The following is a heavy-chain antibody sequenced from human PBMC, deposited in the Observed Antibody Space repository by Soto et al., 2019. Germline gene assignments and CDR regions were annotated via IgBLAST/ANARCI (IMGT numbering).Heavy chain of an antibody. J-gene: IGHJ4*02. D-gene: IGHD3-22*01. V-gene: IGHV3-48*03. CDR3: ARDSTSYDSSDYFDH. Sequence: HPWVSLGLSWLASGFPFRPYKRNWVRPAAGKALEWVSYSYRSGRNKYYADSVNGRFTISRDSAKNSLYLQMHSLTAEDTAVYHCARDSTSYDSSDYFDHCGQGTPVTVSS. CDR2: SYRSGRNK. CDR1: GFPFRPYK.